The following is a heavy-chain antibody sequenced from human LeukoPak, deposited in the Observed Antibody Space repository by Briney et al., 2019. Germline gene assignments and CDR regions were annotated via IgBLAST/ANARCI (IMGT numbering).Heavy chain of an antibody. V-gene: IGHV3-30*18. Sequence: GGSLRLSCAAAGFTFSNYGMHWVRQAPGKGLEWVVVISDDGTKKAYADSVKGRFTISRDNSKNTLYLQMNSLTAEDMAVYYCAKADSRRGYGSGYPYYYFGMDVWGQGTTVTVSS. CDR2: ISDDGTKK. CDR3: AKADSRRGYGSGYPYYYFGMDV. D-gene: IGHD5-18*01. J-gene: IGHJ6*02. CDR1: GFTFSNYG.